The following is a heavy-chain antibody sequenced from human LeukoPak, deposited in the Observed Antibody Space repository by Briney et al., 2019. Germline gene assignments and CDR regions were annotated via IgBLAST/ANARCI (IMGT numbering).Heavy chain of an antibody. CDR2: INTNTGNP. Sequence: ASMKVSCKASGYTFTTYAINWVRQAPGQGLEWMGWINTNTGNPTYAQGFTGRFVFSLDTSVSTAYLQISSLKAEDTAVYYCARKKVEPDRYFDYWGQGTLVTVSS. CDR3: ARKKVEPDRYFDY. J-gene: IGHJ4*02. D-gene: IGHD1-14*01. V-gene: IGHV7-4-1*02. CDR1: GYTFTTYA.